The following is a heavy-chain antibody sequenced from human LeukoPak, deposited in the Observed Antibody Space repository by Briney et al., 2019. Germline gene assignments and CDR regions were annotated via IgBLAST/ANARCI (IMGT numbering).Heavy chain of an antibody. D-gene: IGHD3-22*01. CDR2: IYYSATT. J-gene: IGHJ4*02. CDR3: ARHYDSSGYYPYYFDY. CDR1: GDSISTYY. Sequence: SETLSLTCSVSGDSISTYYWGWIRQSPEKGLECIGYIYYSATTYYNPSLKSRVTISVDTSKNQFSLKLSSVTAADTAVYYCARHYDSSGYYPYYFDYWGQGTLVTVSS. V-gene: IGHV4-59*08.